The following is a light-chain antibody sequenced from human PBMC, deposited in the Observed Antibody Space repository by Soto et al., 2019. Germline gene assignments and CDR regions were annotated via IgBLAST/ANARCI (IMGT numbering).Light chain of an antibody. CDR2: DVT. CDR1: GSDIDDYDY. J-gene: IGLJ2*01. CDR3: CAYAGSSIL. V-gene: IGLV2-14*03. Sequence: QSALTQPASVSGSPGQSITISCTGTGSDIDDYDYVSWYQQHPGEAPKLMIYDVTNRPSGVSNRFSCSRSGNTASLTISGLQAEDEAHYYCCAYAGSSILFGGGTKVTVL.